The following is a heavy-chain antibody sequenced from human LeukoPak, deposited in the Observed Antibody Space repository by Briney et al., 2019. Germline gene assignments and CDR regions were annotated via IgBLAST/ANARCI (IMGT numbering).Heavy chain of an antibody. V-gene: IGHV1-8*02. CDR1: GYTFTGYY. CDR3: ARGQFSSSWP. J-gene: IGHJ5*02. CDR2: MNPNSGNT. Sequence: ASVKVSCKASGYTFTGYYMHWVRQAPGQGLEWMGWMNPNSGNTGYAQKFQGRVTMTRNTSISTAYMELSSLRSEDTAVYYCARGQFSSSWPWGQGTLVTVSS. D-gene: IGHD6-13*01.